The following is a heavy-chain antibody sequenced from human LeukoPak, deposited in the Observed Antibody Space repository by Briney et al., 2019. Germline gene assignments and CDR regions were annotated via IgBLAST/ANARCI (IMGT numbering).Heavy chain of an antibody. CDR1: GYTVTSYG. CDR2: IIANNGNT. Sequence: GASVKVSCKASGYTVTSYGITWVRQAPGQGLEWMGWIIANNGNTNYAQKLQGRVSMTTDTSTNTAYMELRSLRSEDTAVYYCARDGPRRWLQWRGYYFDYWGQGTLVTVSS. CDR3: ARDGPRRWLQWRGYYFDY. D-gene: IGHD5-24*01. V-gene: IGHV1-18*01. J-gene: IGHJ4*02.